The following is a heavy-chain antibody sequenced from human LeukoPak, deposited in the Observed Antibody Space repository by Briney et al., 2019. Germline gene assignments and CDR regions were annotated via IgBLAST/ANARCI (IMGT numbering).Heavy chain of an antibody. D-gene: IGHD3-16*02. CDR3: ASRHRVWGSYPRPFDY. CDR2: IYYSGST. CDR1: GGSISSGGYY. Sequence: SETLSLTCTVSGGSISSGGYYWSWIRQHPGKGLEWIGYIYYSGSTNYNPSLKSRVTISVDTSKNQFSLKLSSVTAADTAVYYCASRHRVWGSYPRPFDYWGQGTLVTVSS. J-gene: IGHJ4*02. V-gene: IGHV4-31*03.